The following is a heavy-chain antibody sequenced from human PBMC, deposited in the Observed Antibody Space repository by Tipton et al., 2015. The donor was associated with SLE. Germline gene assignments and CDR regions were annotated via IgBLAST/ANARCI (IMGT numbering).Heavy chain of an antibody. V-gene: IGHV4-61*02. CDR3: ARHVEYSSSSGFDY. CDR2: IYTSGST. CDR1: GGSISSGSYY. Sequence: TLSLTCTVSGGSISSGSYYWSWIRQPAGKGLEWIGRIYTSGSTNYNLSLKSRVTISVDTSKNQFSLKLSSVTAADTAVYYCARHVEYSSSSGFDYWGQGTLVTVSS. D-gene: IGHD6-6*01. J-gene: IGHJ4*02.